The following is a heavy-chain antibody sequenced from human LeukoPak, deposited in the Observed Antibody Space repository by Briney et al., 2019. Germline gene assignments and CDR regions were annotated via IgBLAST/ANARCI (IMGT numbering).Heavy chain of an antibody. J-gene: IGHJ5*01. CDR1: GFTFSSYW. Sequence: PGGSLKLSCEASGFTFSSYWMHWVRQVPGKGRMWVSRIESNGLTLYADSVRDRFTISRDNGKSTIYLQMNSLRVDDTAIYYCAKAATYFYGSVTYDWFESWGQGTLVTVSS. V-gene: IGHV3-74*01. CDR3: AKAATYFYGSVTYDWFES. CDR2: IESNGLT. D-gene: IGHD3-10*01.